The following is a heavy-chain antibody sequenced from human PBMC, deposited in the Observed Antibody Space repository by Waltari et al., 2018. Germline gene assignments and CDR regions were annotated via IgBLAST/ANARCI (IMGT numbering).Heavy chain of an antibody. J-gene: IGHJ3*02. CDR1: GFTPSRYW. Sequence: VQLVESGGVLVQPGGSLILSCAPSGFTPSRYWMSWVRKAPGKGPDWVANIMTDGSEEYYVDSVRRRFTSSRDNAKNSLYLQMNSLRPEDTAVYYCARDQWFAFDIWGHGTMVTVSS. CDR2: IMTDGSEE. D-gene: IGHD3-22*01. CDR3: ARDQWFAFDI. V-gene: IGHV3-7*01.